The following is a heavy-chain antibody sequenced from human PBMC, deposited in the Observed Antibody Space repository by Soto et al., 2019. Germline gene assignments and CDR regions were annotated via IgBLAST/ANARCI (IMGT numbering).Heavy chain of an antibody. CDR1: GYTFTSYG. V-gene: IGHV1-18*01. Sequence: ASVKVSCKASGYTFTSYGISWVRQAPGQGLEWMGWISAYNGNTNYAQKLQGRVTMTTDTSTSTAYMELRSLRSDDTAVYYCARDLVVVVAPPPGAFHIWGQGTMVTGSS. CDR3: ARDLVVVVAPPPGAFHI. J-gene: IGHJ3*02. D-gene: IGHD2-15*01. CDR2: ISAYNGNT.